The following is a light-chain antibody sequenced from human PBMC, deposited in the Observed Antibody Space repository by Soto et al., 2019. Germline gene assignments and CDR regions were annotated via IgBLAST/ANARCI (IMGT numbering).Light chain of an antibody. CDR1: QSVGCN. Sequence: EVVMTQSPATVPVSLGGRVTLSCRASQSVGCNFAWYQHKPGQPPRLLIYEASNRDTGVPTRFSGIGSGSELTLTINSLQSEDFAVYNCQQYNHWPPWTFGQGTKVDIK. CDR2: EAS. CDR3: QQYNHWPPWT. J-gene: IGKJ1*01. V-gene: IGKV3D-15*01.